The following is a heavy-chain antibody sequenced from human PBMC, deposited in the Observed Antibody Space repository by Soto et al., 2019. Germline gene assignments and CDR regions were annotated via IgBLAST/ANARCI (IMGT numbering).Heavy chain of an antibody. Sequence: QVQLQESGPGLVKPSETLSLTCTVSGGSISSYYWSWIRQPPGKGLEWIGYIYYSGSTNYNPSLKSRVTISVDTSKNQFSLKLSSVTAADTAVYYCARATTVTTAYYYYYYMDVWGKGTTVTVSS. D-gene: IGHD4-17*01. V-gene: IGHV4-59*01. J-gene: IGHJ6*03. CDR2: IYYSGST. CDR1: GGSISSYY. CDR3: ARATTVTTAYYYYYYMDV.